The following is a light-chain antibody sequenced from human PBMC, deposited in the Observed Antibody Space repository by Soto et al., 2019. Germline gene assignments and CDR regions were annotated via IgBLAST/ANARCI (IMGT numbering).Light chain of an antibody. CDR2: DAS. CDR3: QQYNSYSQS. J-gene: IGKJ1*01. CDR1: QSISSW. Sequence: DIQMTQSPSTLSASVGDRVTITCRASQSISSWLAWYQQKPGKAPKLLIYDASSLESGVPSRFSGSGSGTEFTLDISGLQPDDFATYNCQQYNSYSQSFGQGTKVEIK. V-gene: IGKV1-5*01.